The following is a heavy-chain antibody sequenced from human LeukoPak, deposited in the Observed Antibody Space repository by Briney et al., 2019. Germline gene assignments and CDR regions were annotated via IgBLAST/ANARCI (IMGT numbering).Heavy chain of an antibody. CDR3: ARAGRFTSGRSYFFDN. J-gene: IGHJ4*02. CDR1: GGSISGYY. V-gene: IGHV4-59*13. CDR2: VSYSGNT. D-gene: IGHD3-3*01. Sequence: PSETLSLTCPVSGGSISGYYWSWIRQPPGKGLEWIAYVSYSGNTNYTPSLKSRVSISVDTSKNRFSLQLHSVTAADTAVYYCARAGRFTSGRSYFFDNWGQGTLVTVS.